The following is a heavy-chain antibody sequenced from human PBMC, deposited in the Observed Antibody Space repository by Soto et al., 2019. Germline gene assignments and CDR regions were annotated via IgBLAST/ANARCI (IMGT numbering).Heavy chain of an antibody. CDR3: ARGYDRLSWFVP. CDR1: GGPISSSSYY. Sequence: SETLSLTCTVSGGPISSSSYYWGWILQPPGKGLEWIGSIYYSGSTYYNPSLKSRVTISVDTSKNQFSLKLSSVTAADTAVYYCARGYDRLSWFVPWGQGTLVTVSS. D-gene: IGHD5-12*01. J-gene: IGHJ5*02. CDR2: IYYSGST. V-gene: IGHV4-39*01.